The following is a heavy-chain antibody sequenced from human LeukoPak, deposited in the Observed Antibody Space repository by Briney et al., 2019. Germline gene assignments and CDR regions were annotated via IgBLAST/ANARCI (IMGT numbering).Heavy chain of an antibody. CDR3: AKRASSYFDY. V-gene: IGHV3-30*18. D-gene: IGHD6-6*01. Sequence: PGGSLRLSCAASGFSVSTYGMHWVRQAPGKGLEWMAVISSDGNNKYYADSVKGRFTISRDNSMSTLYLQMNSLSTEDTAVYYCAKRASSYFDYWGQGTLVTVSS. CDR2: ISSDGNNK. J-gene: IGHJ4*02. CDR1: GFSVSTYG.